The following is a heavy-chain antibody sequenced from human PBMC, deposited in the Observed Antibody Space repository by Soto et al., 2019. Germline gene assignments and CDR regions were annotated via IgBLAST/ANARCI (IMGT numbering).Heavy chain of an antibody. D-gene: IGHD6-19*01. CDR1: GGTFSSYA. V-gene: IGHV1-69*06. CDR2: IIPIFGTA. J-gene: IGHJ4*02. CDR3: ARRMAGQWLVLRSFDY. Sequence: QVQLVQSGAEVKKPGSSVKVSCKASGGTFSSYAISWVRQAPGQGLEWMVGIIPIFGTANYAQQFQGRVTITADKTTSTAYMELISLRSEDTAVYYCARRMAGQWLVLRSFDYWGQGTLVTVSS.